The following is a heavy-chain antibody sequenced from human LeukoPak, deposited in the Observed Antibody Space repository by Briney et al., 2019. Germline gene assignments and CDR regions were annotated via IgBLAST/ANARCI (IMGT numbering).Heavy chain of an antibody. CDR1: GFTFDDYA. Sequence: GGSLRLSCAASGFTFDDYAMHWVRQAPGKGLEWVSLISGDGGSTYYADSVKGRFTISRDNSKNSLYLQMNSLRTEDTALYYCAKGTEYYYESSGYPLEYWGQGTLVTVSS. J-gene: IGHJ4*02. D-gene: IGHD3-22*01. V-gene: IGHV3-43*02. CDR3: AKGTEYYYESSGYPLEY. CDR2: ISGDGGST.